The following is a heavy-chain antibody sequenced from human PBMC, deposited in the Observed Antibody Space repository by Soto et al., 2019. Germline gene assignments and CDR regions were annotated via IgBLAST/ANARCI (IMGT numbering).Heavy chain of an antibody. CDR1: GFTFSSYA. CDR2: ISYDGSNK. D-gene: IGHD2-8*01. Sequence: PGGSLRLSCAASGFTFSSYAMHWVRQAPGKGLEWVAVISYDGSNKYYADSVKGRFTISRDNSKNTLYLQMNSLRAEDTAVYYCARSLMVYANHVYYYYYGMEVWGQGTTVTVSS. J-gene: IGHJ6*02. V-gene: IGHV3-30-3*01. CDR3: ARSLMVYANHVYYYYYGMEV.